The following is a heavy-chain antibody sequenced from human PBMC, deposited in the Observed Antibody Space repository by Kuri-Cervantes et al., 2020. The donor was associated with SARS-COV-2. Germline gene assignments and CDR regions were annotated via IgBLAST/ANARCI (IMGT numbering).Heavy chain of an antibody. V-gene: IGHV3-21*01. D-gene: IGHD5-12*01. Sequence: WGSLRLSCAASGFTFSSYSMNWVRQAPGKGLEWVSSISSSSFYIYYADSVKGRFTISRDNAKNSLYLQMNSLRAEDTAVYYCARAGVKDIVATITSYYYYYGMDVWGQGTTVTVSS. CDR3: ARAGVKDIVATITSYYYYYGMDV. CDR1: GFTFSSYS. J-gene: IGHJ6*02. CDR2: ISSSSFYI.